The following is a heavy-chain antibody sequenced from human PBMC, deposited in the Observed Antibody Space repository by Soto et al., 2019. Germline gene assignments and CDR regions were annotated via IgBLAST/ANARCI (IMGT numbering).Heavy chain of an antibody. V-gene: IGHV4-59*08. CDR2: IYYSGST. CDR3: ARHVGEGAYSGYDFSAFDI. D-gene: IGHD5-12*01. Sequence: QVQLQESGPGLVKPSETLSLTCTVSGGSISSYYWSWIRQPPGKGLEWIGYIYYSGSTNYNPSLKSRVTISVDTSKNQFSLKLSSVTAADTAVYYCARHVGEGAYSGYDFSAFDIWGQGTMVTVSS. J-gene: IGHJ3*02. CDR1: GGSISSYY.